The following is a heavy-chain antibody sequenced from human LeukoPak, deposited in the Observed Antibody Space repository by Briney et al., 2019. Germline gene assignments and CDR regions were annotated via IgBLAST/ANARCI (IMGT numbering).Heavy chain of an antibody. CDR2: INPSGGST. J-gene: IGHJ4*02. D-gene: IGHD5-18*01. CDR1: XYTFXXXY. Sequence: VXCXXXXYTFXXXYMHWVRQAPGQGLEWMGIINPSGGSTSYAQKFQGRVTMTRDTSTSTVYMELSSLRSEDTAVYYCASQPGYSYGQNWGQGTLVTVSS. V-gene: IGHV1-46*01. CDR3: ASQPGYSYGQN.